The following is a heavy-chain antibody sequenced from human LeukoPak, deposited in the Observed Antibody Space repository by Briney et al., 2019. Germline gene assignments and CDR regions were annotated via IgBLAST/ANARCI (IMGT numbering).Heavy chain of an antibody. CDR3: ARGYCSSTSCWYYFDY. CDR1: GFTFSDHY. CDR2: TRNKANSYTT. D-gene: IGHD2-2*01. V-gene: IGHV3-72*01. J-gene: IGHJ4*02. Sequence: PGGSLRLXCAASGFTFSDHYMDWVRQAPGKGLEWVGRTRNKANSYTTEYAASVKGRFTISRDDSKNSLYLQMNSLKTEDTAVYYCARGYCSSTSCWYYFDYWGQGTLVTVSP.